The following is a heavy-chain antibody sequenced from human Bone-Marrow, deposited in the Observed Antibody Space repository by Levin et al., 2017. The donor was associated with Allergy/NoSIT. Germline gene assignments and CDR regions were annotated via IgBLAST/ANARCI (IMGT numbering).Heavy chain of an antibody. Sequence: SETLSLTCTVSGGSMTNYFWTWIRQTPGKGLEWIGNVYYSGTTDYHPSLKSRVTISVDTSKDQFPLKLSSVTAADTALYYCARAGYSYGLSYYGMDVWGQGTTVTVSS. CDR2: VYYSGTT. CDR1: GGSMTNYF. D-gene: IGHD5-18*01. J-gene: IGHJ6*02. V-gene: IGHV4-59*01. CDR3: ARAGYSYGLSYYGMDV.